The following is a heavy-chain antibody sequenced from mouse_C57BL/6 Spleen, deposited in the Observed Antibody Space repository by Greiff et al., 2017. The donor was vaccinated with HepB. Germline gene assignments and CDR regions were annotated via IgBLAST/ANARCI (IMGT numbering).Heavy chain of an antibody. CDR3: ARGRDARAMDY. J-gene: IGHJ4*01. CDR1: GYAFSSSW. V-gene: IGHV1-82*01. Sequence: QVQLKESGPELVKPGASVKISCKASGYAFSSSWMNWVKQRPGKGLEWIGRIYPGDGDTNYNGKFKGKATLTADKSSSTAYMQLSSLTSEDSAVYFCARGRDARAMDYWGQGTSVTVSS. D-gene: IGHD3-3*01. CDR2: IYPGDGDT.